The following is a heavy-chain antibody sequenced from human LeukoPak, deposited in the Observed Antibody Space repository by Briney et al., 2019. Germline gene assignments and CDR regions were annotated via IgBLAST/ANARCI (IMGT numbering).Heavy chain of an antibody. CDR3: AREGTDGEPPFDY. CDR1: GYTVTSYA. CDR2: INTNTGNP. D-gene: IGHD3-10*01. V-gene: IGHV7-4-1*02. J-gene: IGHJ4*02. Sequence: WASVKVSCKASGYTVTSYAMNWVRQAPGQGLEWMGWINTNTGNPTYAQGFTGRFVFSLDTSVSTAYLQISSLKAEDTAVYYCAREGTDGEPPFDYWGQGTLVTVSS.